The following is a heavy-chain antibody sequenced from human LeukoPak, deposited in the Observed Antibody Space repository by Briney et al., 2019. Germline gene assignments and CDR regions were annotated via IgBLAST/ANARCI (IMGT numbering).Heavy chain of an antibody. D-gene: IGHD1-1*01. Sequence: GGSLRLSCTASGFTFSSYWTNWVRQAPGKGLEWVANIKQDGSEIYYVDSVKGRFTISRDNAKNSLYLQMDSLRAEDTAVYYCARDRSQYIWGQGTLVTVSS. J-gene: IGHJ4*02. CDR3: ARDRSQYI. V-gene: IGHV3-7*01. CDR2: IKQDGSEI. CDR1: GFTFSSYW.